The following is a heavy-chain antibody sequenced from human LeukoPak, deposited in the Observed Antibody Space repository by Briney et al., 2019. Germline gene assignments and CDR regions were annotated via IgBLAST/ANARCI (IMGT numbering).Heavy chain of an antibody. D-gene: IGHD5-18*01. CDR1: GFTFSTYW. CDR2: INSDGGSI. J-gene: IGHJ4*02. CDR3: ASEGNPAMIR. Sequence: GGSLRLSCAASGFTFSTYWMHWVRQAPGEGLVWVARINSDGGSISYADSVKGRFTISRDNAKNTLYLQMNSLRADDTAVYYCASEGNPAMIRWGQGALVSVSS. V-gene: IGHV3-74*01.